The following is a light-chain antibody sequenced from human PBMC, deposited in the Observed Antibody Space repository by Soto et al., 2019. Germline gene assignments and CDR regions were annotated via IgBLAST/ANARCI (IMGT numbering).Light chain of an antibody. Sequence: QSALTQPASVSGSPGQSITISCTGTSSDVGGYNYVSWYQQHPGKAPKLLIYDVSTRPSGVSNPFSGYKSGNTASLTISGLQAEDEADYYCSSYTSSSTLLYVFGTGTKHTVL. J-gene: IGLJ1*01. CDR3: SSYTSSSTLLYV. CDR2: DVS. V-gene: IGLV2-14*03. CDR1: SSDVGGYNY.